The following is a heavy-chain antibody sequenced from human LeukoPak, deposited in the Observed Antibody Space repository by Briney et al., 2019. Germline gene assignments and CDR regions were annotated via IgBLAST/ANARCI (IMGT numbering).Heavy chain of an antibody. CDR2: IYYSGST. CDR1: GGSISSSSYY. CDR3: ARSAVAGETSWFDP. V-gene: IGHV4-39*01. J-gene: IGHJ5*02. Sequence: PSETLSLTCTVSGGSISSSSYYWGWIRQPPGKGLEWIGSIYYSGSTYYNPSLKSRVTISVDTSKNQFSLNLSSVTAADTAVHYCARSAVAGETSWFDPWGQGTLVTVSS. D-gene: IGHD6-19*01.